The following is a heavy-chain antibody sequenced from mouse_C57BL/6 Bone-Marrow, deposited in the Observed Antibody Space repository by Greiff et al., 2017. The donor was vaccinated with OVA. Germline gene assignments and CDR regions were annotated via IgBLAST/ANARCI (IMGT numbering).Heavy chain of an antibody. V-gene: IGHV1-59*01. D-gene: IGHD4-1*01. CDR2: IDPSDSYT. J-gene: IGHJ3*01. Sequence: QVQLQQPGAELVRPGTSVKLSCKASGYTFTSYWMHWVKQRPGQGLEWIGVIDPSDSYTNYNQKFKGKATLTVDTSSRTAYMQLSSLTSEDSAVYYCATGVWAWFAYWGQGTLVTVSA. CDR1: GYTFTSYW. CDR3: ATGVWAWFAY.